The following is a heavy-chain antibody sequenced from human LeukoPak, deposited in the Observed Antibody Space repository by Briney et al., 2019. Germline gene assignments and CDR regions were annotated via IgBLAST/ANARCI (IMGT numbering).Heavy chain of an antibody. CDR2: INPSGGST. V-gene: IGHV1-46*01. CDR1: GYTFTSYY. Sequence: ASVKVSCKASGYTFTSYYMHWVRQAPGQGLEWMGIINPSGGSTNYAQKFQGRVTMTRDTSTSTVLMELSSLRSDDTAVYYCARDGWYCTSASCYNRRGVLYYFDYWGQGTLVTVSS. D-gene: IGHD2-2*02. CDR3: ARDGWYCTSASCYNRRGVLYYFDY. J-gene: IGHJ4*02.